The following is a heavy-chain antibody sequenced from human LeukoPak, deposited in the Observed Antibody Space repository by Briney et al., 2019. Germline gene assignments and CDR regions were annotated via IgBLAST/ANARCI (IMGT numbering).Heavy chain of an antibody. J-gene: IGHJ4*02. Sequence: ASVKVSCKASGYTFTSYDINWVRQATGQGLEWMGWMNPNSGNTGYAQKFQGRVTITRNTSISTAYMELSSLRSEDTAVYYCARGKIYAKSFDYWGQGTLVTVSS. CDR1: GYTFTSYD. CDR3: ARGKIYAKSFDY. CDR2: MNPNSGNT. D-gene: IGHD2-8*01. V-gene: IGHV1-8*03.